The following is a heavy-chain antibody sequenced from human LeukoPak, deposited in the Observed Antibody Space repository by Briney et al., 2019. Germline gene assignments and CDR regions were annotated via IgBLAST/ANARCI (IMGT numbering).Heavy chain of an antibody. Sequence: GGSLRLSCAASGFTVSSNYMSWVRQAPGKGLEWVSSISSSSSYIYYADSVKGRFTISRDNAKNSLYLQMNSLRAEDTAVYYCARVITMIVVPDAFDIWGQGTMVTVSS. D-gene: IGHD3-22*01. CDR3: ARVITMIVVPDAFDI. CDR1: GFTVSSNY. J-gene: IGHJ3*02. V-gene: IGHV3-21*01. CDR2: ISSSSSYI.